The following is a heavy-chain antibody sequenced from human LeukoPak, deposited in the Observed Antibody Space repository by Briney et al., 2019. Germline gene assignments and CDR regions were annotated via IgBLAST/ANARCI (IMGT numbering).Heavy chain of an antibody. J-gene: IGHJ4*02. CDR3: ARTPHDYGDDDY. CDR1: GFTVSSNY. CDR2: IYSGGST. D-gene: IGHD4-17*01. Sequence: PGGSLRLSCAASGFTVSSNYMSWVRQAPGKGLEWVSVIYSGGSTYYADSVKGRFTISRDNSKNTLYLQMNSLRAEDTAVHYCARTPHDYGDDDYWGQGTLVTVSS. V-gene: IGHV3-53*01.